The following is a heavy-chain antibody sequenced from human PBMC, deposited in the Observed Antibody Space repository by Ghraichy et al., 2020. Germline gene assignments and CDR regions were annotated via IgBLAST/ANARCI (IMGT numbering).Heavy chain of an antibody. D-gene: IGHD3/OR15-3a*01. J-gene: IGHJ4*02. CDR3: VKDLSRPGLFPHRGPHDY. CDR2: IAGSGHAT. Sequence: GSLRVSCAASGFTFNTFAMSWVRQAPGKGLEWVASIAGSGHATYYADSVKGRFTISRDNSKNTLDLQMNSLSAEDTALYYCVKDLSRPGLFPHRGPHDYWGQGTLVTVSS. V-gene: IGHV3-23*01. CDR1: GFTFNTFA.